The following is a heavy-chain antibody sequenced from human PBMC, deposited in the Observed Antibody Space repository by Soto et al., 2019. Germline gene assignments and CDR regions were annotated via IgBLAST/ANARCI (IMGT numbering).Heavy chain of an antibody. V-gene: IGHV3-33*01. Sequence: GKGLEWVALIWHDDSEKHYADSVKGRFTISRDNSENTLYLQMNSLRAEDTAVYYCARDMFIFFFQGEDGIRGSVPVSAFLLNRSSDL. CDR3: ARDMFIFFFQGEDGIRGSVPVSAFLLNRSSDL. CDR2: IWHDDSEK. J-gene: IGHJ2*01. D-gene: IGHD3-10*02.